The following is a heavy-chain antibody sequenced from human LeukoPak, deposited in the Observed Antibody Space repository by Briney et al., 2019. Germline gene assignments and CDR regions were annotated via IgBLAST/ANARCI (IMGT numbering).Heavy chain of an antibody. CDR3: ARDGRGAFDI. V-gene: IGHV3-33*08. Sequence: GGSLRLSCAASGFTFSNYGMNWVRQAPGKGLEWVAVIWYDGSNKYYADSVKGRFTISRDNSKNTLYLQMNSLRAEDTAVYYCARDGRGAFDIWGQGTMVTVSS. CDR1: GFTFSNYG. CDR2: IWYDGSNK. J-gene: IGHJ3*02.